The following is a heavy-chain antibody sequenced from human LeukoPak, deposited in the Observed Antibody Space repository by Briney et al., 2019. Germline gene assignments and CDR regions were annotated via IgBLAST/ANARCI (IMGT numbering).Heavy chain of an antibody. J-gene: IGHJ5*02. CDR2: IYYSGST. Sequence: SETLSLTCTVSGGSISSYYWSWIRQPPGKGLEWIGYIYYSGSTNYNPSLKSRVTISVDTSKNQFSLKLSSVTAADTAVYYCARVLEFPAAKWFDPGGQGPLVTVS. CDR3: ARVLEFPAAKWFDP. CDR1: GGSISSYY. V-gene: IGHV4-59*01. D-gene: IGHD2-2*01.